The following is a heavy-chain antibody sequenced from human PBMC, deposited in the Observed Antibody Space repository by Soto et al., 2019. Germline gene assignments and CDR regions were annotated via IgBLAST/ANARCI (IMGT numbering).Heavy chain of an antibody. J-gene: IGHJ6*02. V-gene: IGHV4-34*01. Sequence: SETLSLTCAVYGGSFSGYYWSWIRQPPGKGLEWIGEINHSGSTNYNPSLKSRVTISVDTSKNQFSLKLSSVTAADTTVYYCARFTLFGVVINTYCMDVWGQGTTVIFSS. CDR1: GGSFSGYY. CDR3: ARFTLFGVVINTYCMDV. CDR2: INHSGST. D-gene: IGHD3-3*01.